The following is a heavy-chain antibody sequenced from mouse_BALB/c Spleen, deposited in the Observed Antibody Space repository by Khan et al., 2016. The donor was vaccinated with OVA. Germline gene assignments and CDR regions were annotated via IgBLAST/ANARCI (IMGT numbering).Heavy chain of an antibody. V-gene: IGHV1S135*01. CDR1: GYSFTSYY. CDR3: TRHGYVAWFTY. CDR2: IDPFSGGT. J-gene: IGHJ3*01. D-gene: IGHD2-2*01. Sequence: IQLVQSGPELMKPGASVKISCKASGYSFTSYYIHWLMQSHGKSLEWIGYIDPFSGGTTYNQKFKGKATLTVDKSSRTAYIQLSNLTSEDSAVYYCTRHGYVAWFTYWGQGTLVTVSA.